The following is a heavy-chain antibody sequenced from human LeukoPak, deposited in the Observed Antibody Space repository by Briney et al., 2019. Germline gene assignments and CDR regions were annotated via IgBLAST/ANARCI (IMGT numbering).Heavy chain of an antibody. CDR2: INHSGST. D-gene: IGHD3-10*01. V-gene: IGHV4-34*01. Sequence: SETLSLTCAVSGGSFSDYYWIWIRQAPTKGLQWIGEINHSGSTNYNPSLKSRVTMSVNTSKNQFSLNLSSVTAADTAVYYCARGPKLTRGVTSWFDPWGQGTLVTVSS. J-gene: IGHJ5*02. CDR3: ARGPKLTRGVTSWFDP. CDR1: GGSFSDYY.